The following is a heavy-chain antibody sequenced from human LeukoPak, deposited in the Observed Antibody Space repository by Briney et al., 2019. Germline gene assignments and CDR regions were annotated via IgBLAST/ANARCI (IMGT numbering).Heavy chain of an antibody. CDR3: ARDTIFGDSDY. Sequence: GGSLRLSCAASGFTFSTYSMSWVRQAPGKGLEWVSYISSSGSTIYYADSVKGRFTISRDNAKNSLCLQMNSLRAEDTAVYYCARDTIFGDSDYWGQGTLVTVSS. J-gene: IGHJ4*02. CDR1: GFTFSTYS. V-gene: IGHV3-11*04. CDR2: ISSSGSTI. D-gene: IGHD3-3*01.